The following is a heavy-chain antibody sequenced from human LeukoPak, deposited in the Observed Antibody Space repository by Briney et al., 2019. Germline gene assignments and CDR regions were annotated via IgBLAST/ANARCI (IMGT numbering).Heavy chain of an antibody. J-gene: IGHJ4*02. CDR1: GFTFTSFA. V-gene: IGHV3-23*01. Sequence: GGSLRLSCSASGFTFTSFAMSWVRQAPGKGLEWGSAIRGSGGYTYYADSVKGRFTISRDNYKNTLYQQMNSLRAEDTAVYYCATSSGSYYGGFDYWGEGTLVTVSS. CDR2: IRGSGGYT. D-gene: IGHD1-26*01. CDR3: ATSSGSYYGGFDY.